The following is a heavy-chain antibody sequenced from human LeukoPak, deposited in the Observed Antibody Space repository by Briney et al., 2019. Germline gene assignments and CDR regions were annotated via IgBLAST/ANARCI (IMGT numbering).Heavy chain of an antibody. CDR2: IYYSGIT. V-gene: IGHV4-39*01. CDR1: GGSISNTNYY. Sequence: PSETLSLTCTVSGGSISNTNYYWGWIRQPPGKGLAWIGTIYYSGITYYNPSLKSRVTIPVDTPKNQFSLNLASVTAADTAVYYCAPGDLSGFWFDPWGRGPLVTVSS. D-gene: IGHD3-10*01. J-gene: IGHJ5*02. CDR3: APGDLSGFWFDP.